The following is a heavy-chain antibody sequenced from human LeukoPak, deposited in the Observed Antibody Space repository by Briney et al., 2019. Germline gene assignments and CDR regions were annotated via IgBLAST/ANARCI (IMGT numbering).Heavy chain of an antibody. CDR3: ARGIRITMVRGPRRGDYYFDY. Sequence: GASVKVSCKASGYTFTSYDINWVRQAPGQGLEWMGWMNPNSGNTGYAQKFQGRVTMTRNTSISTAYMELSSLRSEDTAVYYCARGIRITMVRGPRRGDYYFDYWGQGTLVTVSS. D-gene: IGHD3-10*01. V-gene: IGHV1-8*01. J-gene: IGHJ4*02. CDR2: MNPNSGNT. CDR1: GYTFTSYD.